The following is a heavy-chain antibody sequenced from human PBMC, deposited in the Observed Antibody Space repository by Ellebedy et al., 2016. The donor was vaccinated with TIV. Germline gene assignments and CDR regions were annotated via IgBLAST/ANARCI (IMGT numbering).Heavy chain of an antibody. Sequence: GGSLRLSXAASGFIFNNYAMSWARQAPGKGLEWVSTVNGNGGGTFYADSVKGRFTISRDNSKKMVYLQMNSLRAEDTAVYYCAKAPGGYIFGCFDYWGQGTLVTVSS. V-gene: IGHV3-23*01. J-gene: IGHJ4*02. CDR1: GFIFNNYA. D-gene: IGHD5-18*01. CDR3: AKAPGGYIFGCFDY. CDR2: VNGNGGGT.